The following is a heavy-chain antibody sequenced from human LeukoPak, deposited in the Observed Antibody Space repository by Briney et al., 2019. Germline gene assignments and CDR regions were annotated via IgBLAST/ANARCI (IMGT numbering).Heavy chain of an antibody. V-gene: IGHV3-23*01. J-gene: IGHJ4*02. Sequence: PGGSLRLSCAASGFTFSSYAMSWVRQAPGKGLEWVSAISGSGGSTYYADSVKGRFTISRDNSKNTLYLQMNSLRAEDTAVYYCAKVSGIAVAGYSFDYWGQGTLSPSPQ. CDR3: AKVSGIAVAGYSFDY. CDR2: ISGSGGST. CDR1: GFTFSSYA. D-gene: IGHD6-19*01.